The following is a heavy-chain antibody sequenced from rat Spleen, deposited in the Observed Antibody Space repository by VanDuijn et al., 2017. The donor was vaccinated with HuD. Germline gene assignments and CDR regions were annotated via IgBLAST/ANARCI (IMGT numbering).Heavy chain of an antibody. CDR2: ISSGGST. J-gene: IGHJ3*01. Sequence: QVHLKESGPGLVQSSQTLSLTCTVSGFSLTSNGVSWVRQPPGKGLEWIAAISSGGSTYYNSALKSRLSISRDTSKSQVFLKMNSLQTEDTAMYFCARGAYWGQGTLVTVSS. CDR3: ARGAY. V-gene: IGHV2S12*01. CDR1: GFSLTSNG.